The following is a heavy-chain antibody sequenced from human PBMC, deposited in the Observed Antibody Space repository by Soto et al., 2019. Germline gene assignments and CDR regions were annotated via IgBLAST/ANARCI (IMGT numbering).Heavy chain of an antibody. V-gene: IGHV4-34*01. CDR1: GGSFSGYY. CDR2: INHSGST. J-gene: IGHJ4*02. Sequence: QVQLQQWGAGLLKPSETLSLTCAVYGGSFSGYYWSWIRQPPGKGLERIGEINHSGSTNYNPSLKSRVTISVDTSKHQFTLKLSSVTAADTAVYSCAAGERGVVVAATHYYWGQGTLVTVSS. CDR3: AAGERGVVVAATHYY. D-gene: IGHD2-15*01.